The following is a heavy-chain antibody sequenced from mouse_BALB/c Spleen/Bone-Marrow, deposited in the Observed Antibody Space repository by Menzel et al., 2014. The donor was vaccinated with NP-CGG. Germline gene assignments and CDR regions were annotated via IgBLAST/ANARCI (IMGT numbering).Heavy chain of an antibody. CDR1: GYSFTGYF. J-gene: IGHJ3*01. D-gene: IGHD2-4*01. CDR2: INPYNGDT. V-gene: IGHV1-20*02. CDR3: ARIYDYDRGAWFAY. Sequence: VQLQQSGPELVKPGASVKISRKASGYSFTGYFMNWVMQSHGKSLEWIGRINPYNGDTFYNQKFKGKATLTVDKSSNTAHMELRSLASEDSAVYYCARIYDYDRGAWFAYWGQGTLVTVSA.